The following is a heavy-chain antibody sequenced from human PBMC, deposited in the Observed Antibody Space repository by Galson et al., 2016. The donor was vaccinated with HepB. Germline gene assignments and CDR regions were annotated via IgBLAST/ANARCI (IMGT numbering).Heavy chain of an antibody. D-gene: IGHD1-26*01. V-gene: IGHV3-23*01. CDR2: ISSRGGRT. Sequence: SLRLSCAASGLTFSSYAMSWVRQAPGKGLEWVSSISSRGGRTYYTDSVKGRFTVSRDNAHNSLYLQMDSLRAEDSAIYFCTRDIERVGATLYFDYWGRGTLVTVSS. CDR3: TRDIERVGATLYFDY. CDR1: GLTFSSYA. J-gene: IGHJ4*02.